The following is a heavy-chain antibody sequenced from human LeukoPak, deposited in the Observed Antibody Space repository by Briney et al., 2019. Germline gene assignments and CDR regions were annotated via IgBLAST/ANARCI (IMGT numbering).Heavy chain of an antibody. J-gene: IGHJ4*02. Sequence: VGSLRLSCVLSGFTFSNNWMSGVRQAPGKGREWVGRIKREVDGGTTDYAAPVKDRFVISRDDSKNTLYLHMNSVKTEDTGVYYCGTDPPGKYWGQGTLVTVSS. V-gene: IGHV3-15*01. D-gene: IGHD3-10*01. CDR1: GFTFSNNW. CDR3: GTDPPGKY. CDR2: IKREVDGGTT.